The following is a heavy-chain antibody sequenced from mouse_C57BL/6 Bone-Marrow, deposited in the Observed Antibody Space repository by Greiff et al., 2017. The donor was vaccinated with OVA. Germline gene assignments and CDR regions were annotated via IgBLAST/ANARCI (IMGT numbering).Heavy chain of an antibody. CDR2: IYPGSGST. J-gene: IGHJ2*01. D-gene: IGHD1-1*01. V-gene: IGHV1-55*01. CDR3: ARSGFYYGSRDYFDD. CDR1: GYTFTSYW. Sequence: LQPGAELVKPGASVKMSCKASGYTFTSYWITWVKQRPGQGLVWIGAIYPGSGSTNYNEKFKRKATLTVDTSSSTAYMQLSSLTSEDSAVYYCARSGFYYGSRDYFDDWGQGTTLTVAS.